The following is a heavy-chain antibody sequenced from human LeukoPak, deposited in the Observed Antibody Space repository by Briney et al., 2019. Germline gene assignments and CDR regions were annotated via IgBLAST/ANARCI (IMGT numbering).Heavy chain of an antibody. CDR3: ARETGRGPAHS. D-gene: IGHD5-12*01. Sequence: NPSETLSLTCAVYGVSFSGYYWSWIRQSPGKGLEWIGSVYSSGTTYYNPSLESRVTISVDRSNNYFSLNLRSVTAADTAIYYCARETGRGPAHSWGQGTLVTVSS. CDR2: VYSSGTT. V-gene: IGHV4-34*11. CDR1: GVSFSGYY. J-gene: IGHJ4*02.